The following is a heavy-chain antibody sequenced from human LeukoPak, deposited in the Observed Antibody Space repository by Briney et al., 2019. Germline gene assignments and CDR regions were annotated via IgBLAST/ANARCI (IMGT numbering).Heavy chain of an antibody. CDR2: ISYDGSNK. Sequence: GGSLRLSCAASGFTSSSYAMHWVRQAPGKGLEWVAVISYDGSNKYYADSVKGRFTISRDNSKNTLYLQMNSLRAEDTAVYYCARARSAAFDYWGQGTLVTVSS. V-gene: IGHV3-30-3*01. J-gene: IGHJ4*02. D-gene: IGHD6-13*01. CDR1: GFTSSSYA. CDR3: ARARSAAFDY.